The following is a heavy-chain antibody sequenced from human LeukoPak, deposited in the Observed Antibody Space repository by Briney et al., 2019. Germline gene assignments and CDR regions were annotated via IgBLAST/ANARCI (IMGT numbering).Heavy chain of an antibody. D-gene: IGHD2-2*01. CDR1: GFTFSNYG. V-gene: IGHV3-30*02. CDR3: VGCSSTSCYDAFDI. Sequence: GRSLRLSCAASGFTFSNYGMHWVRQAPGKGLEWVAFIRYDGSNKYYADSVKGRFTISRDNSKNTLYLQMNSLRAEDTAVYYCVGCSSTSCYDAFDIWGQGTMVTVSS. J-gene: IGHJ3*02. CDR2: IRYDGSNK.